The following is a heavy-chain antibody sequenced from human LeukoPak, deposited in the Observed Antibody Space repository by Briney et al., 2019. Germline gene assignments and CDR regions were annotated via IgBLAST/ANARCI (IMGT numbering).Heavy chain of an antibody. CDR1: GGSISSGGYY. Sequence: SETLSLTCAVSGGSISSGGYYWSWIRQPPGKGLEWIGEINHSGSTNYNPSLKSRVTISVDTSKNQFSLKLSSVTAADTAVYYCARGAPEATTPYYFDYWGQGTLVTVSS. J-gene: IGHJ4*02. D-gene: IGHD5-24*01. CDR3: ARGAPEATTPYYFDY. CDR2: INHSGST. V-gene: IGHV4-34*01.